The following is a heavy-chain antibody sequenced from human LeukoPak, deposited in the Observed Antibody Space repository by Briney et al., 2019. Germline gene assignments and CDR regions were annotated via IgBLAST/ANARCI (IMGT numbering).Heavy chain of an antibody. CDR2: TNSDGSST. CDR1: GFTFSSYW. V-gene: IGHV3-74*01. D-gene: IGHD3-3*01. CDR3: ARGLRFLEWLLDI. Sequence: GGSLRLSCAASGFTFSSYWMHWVRQAPGKGLVWVSRTNSDGSSTSYADSVKGRFTISRDNAKNTLYLQMNSLRAEDTAVYYCARGLRFLEWLLDIWGQGTMVTVSS. J-gene: IGHJ3*02.